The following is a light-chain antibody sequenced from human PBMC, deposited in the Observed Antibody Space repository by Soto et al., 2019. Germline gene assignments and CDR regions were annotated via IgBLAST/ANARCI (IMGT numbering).Light chain of an antibody. J-gene: IGLJ3*02. CDR2: GNS. Sequence: QSVLTQPPSVSGAPGQRVTISCTGSSSNIGAGYDVHWYQQLPGTAPKLLIYGNSNRPSGVPDRFSGSKSGTSASLAITGLQAEDEADYYCQSSDSSLSGWVFGGATKVTVL. CDR1: SSNIGAGYD. V-gene: IGLV1-40*01. CDR3: QSSDSSLSGWV.